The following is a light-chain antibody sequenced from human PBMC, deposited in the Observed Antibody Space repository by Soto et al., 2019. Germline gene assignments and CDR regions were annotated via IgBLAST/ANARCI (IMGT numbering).Light chain of an antibody. CDR3: QSYDSSLSAGV. CDR2: GNI. V-gene: IGLV1-40*01. CDR1: SSNIGAGYD. J-gene: IGLJ2*01. Sequence: QAVVTQPPSVSGAPGQRVTMSCPGSSSNIGAGYDVHWFQQLPGTAPRLLIYGNIDRLAGVPARFSGSKSGTSASLAITGLQAEDEADYYCQSYDSSLSAGVFGGGTKLTVL.